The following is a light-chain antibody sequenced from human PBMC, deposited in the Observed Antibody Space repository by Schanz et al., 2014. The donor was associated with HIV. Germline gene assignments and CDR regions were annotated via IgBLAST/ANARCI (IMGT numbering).Light chain of an antibody. J-gene: IGKJ2*01. Sequence: IQMTQSPSTLSASVGDRVAITCRARQTIGRLVAWYQQKPGRAPKLLIYQSSILETGVPSRFSGSGSGTSFTLTNTSLQPDDFATSYCQQCDTYPYTFGQGTKLDIK. CDR2: QSS. CDR3: QQCDTYPYT. CDR1: QTIGRL. V-gene: IGKV1-5*03.